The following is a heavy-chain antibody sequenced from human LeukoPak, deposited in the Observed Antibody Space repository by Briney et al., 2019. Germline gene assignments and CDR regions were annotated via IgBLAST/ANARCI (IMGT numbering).Heavy chain of an antibody. D-gene: IGHD4-17*01. CDR1: GFTFSSYS. CDR3: ARDVTTVTTVYFDY. V-gene: IGHV3-21*01. Sequence: GGSLRLSCAASGFTFSSYSMNWVRQAPGKVLEWVSSISSSSSYIYYADSVKGRFTISRDNAKNSLYLQMNSLRAEDTAVYYCARDVTTVTTVYFDYWGQGTLVTVSS. J-gene: IGHJ4*02. CDR2: ISSSSSYI.